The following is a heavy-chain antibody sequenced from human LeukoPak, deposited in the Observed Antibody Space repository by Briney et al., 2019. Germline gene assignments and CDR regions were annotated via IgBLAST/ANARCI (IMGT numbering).Heavy chain of an antibody. CDR2: INLDGSEK. J-gene: IGHJ4*02. Sequence: GGSLRLSCTASGFIFSTPWMTWVRQAPGKGLEWVANINLDGSEKYYVDSVKGRFTISRDNAKNSLYLQMDSLRAEDTAVYYCAKEWSRTFDYWGQGTLVTVSS. V-gene: IGHV3-7*03. D-gene: IGHD2-8*01. CDR3: AKEWSRTFDY. CDR1: GFIFSTPW.